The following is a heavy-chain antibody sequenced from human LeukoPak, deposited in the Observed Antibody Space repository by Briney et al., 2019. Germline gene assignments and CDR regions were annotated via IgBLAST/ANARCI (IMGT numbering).Heavy chain of an antibody. J-gene: IGHJ5*02. CDR2: IIPIFGTA. D-gene: IGHD6-19*01. CDR1: GGTFSSYA. Sequence: SVKVSCKASGGTFSSYAISWVRQAPGQGLEWMGGIIPIFGTANHAQKFQGRVTITADESTSTAYMELSSLRSEDTAVYYCATKPGQWLAYNWFDPWGPGTLVTVSS. V-gene: IGHV1-69*01. CDR3: ATKPGQWLAYNWFDP.